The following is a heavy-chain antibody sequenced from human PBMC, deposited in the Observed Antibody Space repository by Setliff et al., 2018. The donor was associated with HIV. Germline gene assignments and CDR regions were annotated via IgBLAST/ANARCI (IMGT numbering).Heavy chain of an antibody. CDR2: IIPIFGTA. J-gene: IGHJ3*02. V-gene: IGHV1-69*13. Sequence: SVKVSCKASGGTFSSYAISWVRQAPGQGLEWMGGIIPIFGTANYAQKFQGRVTITADESTSTAYMELSSLRSEDTAVYYCARDQGLTVTHSDDAFDIWGQGTRVTVS. CDR3: ARDQGLTVTHSDDAFDI. D-gene: IGHD4-17*01. CDR1: GGTFSSYA.